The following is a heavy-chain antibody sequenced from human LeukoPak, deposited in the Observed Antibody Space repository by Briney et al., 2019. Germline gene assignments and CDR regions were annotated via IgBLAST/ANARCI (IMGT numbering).Heavy chain of an antibody. CDR3: ARGSRITFGGVIVMTLGY. CDR1: GYTFTSYY. CDR2: INPSGGST. V-gene: IGHV1-46*01. D-gene: IGHD3-16*02. Sequence: ASVKVSCKASGYTFTSYYMHWVRQAPGQGLEWMGIINPSGGSTSYAQKFQGRVTMTRDTSTSTVYMELSSLRSEDTAVYYCARGSRITFGGVIVMTLGYWGQGTLVTVSS. J-gene: IGHJ4*02.